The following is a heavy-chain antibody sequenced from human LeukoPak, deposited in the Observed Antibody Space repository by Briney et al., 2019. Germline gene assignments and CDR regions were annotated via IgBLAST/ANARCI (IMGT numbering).Heavy chain of an antibody. V-gene: IGHV3-53*01. Sequence: GGSLRLSCAASGFTVSSNYMSWVRQAPGKGLEWVSVIYSGGSTYYADSVKGRFTISRDNSKNTLYLQMNSLRAEDTAVYYCARVSFSGSYLVYWGQGTLVTVSS. CDR3: ARVSFSGSYLVY. CDR2: IYSGGST. J-gene: IGHJ4*02. CDR1: GFTVSSNY. D-gene: IGHD1-26*01.